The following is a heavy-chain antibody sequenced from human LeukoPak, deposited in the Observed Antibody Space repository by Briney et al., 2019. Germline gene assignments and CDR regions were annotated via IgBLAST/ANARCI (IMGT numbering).Heavy chain of an antibody. CDR3: ARDAHSGTYDYYYGMDV. D-gene: IGHD1-26*01. Sequence: GGSLRLSCAASEFTLSSHAMHWVRQAPGKGLEWVAVISYDGSSKYYADSVKGQFTISRDNSKNTLYLQMNSLRAEDTGVYFCARDAHSGTYDYYYGMDVWGQGTTVIVSS. CDR2: ISYDGSSK. V-gene: IGHV3-30*04. CDR1: EFTLSSHA. J-gene: IGHJ6*02.